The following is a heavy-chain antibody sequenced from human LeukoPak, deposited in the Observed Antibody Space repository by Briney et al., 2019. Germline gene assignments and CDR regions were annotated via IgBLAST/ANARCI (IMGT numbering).Heavy chain of an antibody. D-gene: IGHD2-15*01. V-gene: IGHV4-59*01. Sequence: SETLSLTCTVSGGSISSYYWSWIRQPPGKGLEWIGYIYYSGSTNYNPSLKSRVTISVDTSKNQFSLKLSSVTAVDTAVYYCARGLSKSIEAFDIWGQGTMVTVSS. J-gene: IGHJ3*02. CDR1: GGSISSYY. CDR3: ARGLSKSIEAFDI. CDR2: IYYSGST.